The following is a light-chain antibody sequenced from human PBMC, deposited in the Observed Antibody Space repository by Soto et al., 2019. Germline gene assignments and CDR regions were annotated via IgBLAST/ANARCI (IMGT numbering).Light chain of an antibody. CDR1: SSDAGNYNF. Sequence: QSARTQPASVSGSPGQSITISCTGTSSDAGNYNFVSWYQQHPGKAPKVIIYEDSTRPSGVSNRISGSKSGNTASLTISGLQAEDEAHYYCCSYAGSSTSWVFGGGTKVTVL. J-gene: IGLJ3*02. V-gene: IGLV2-23*01. CDR2: EDS. CDR3: CSYAGSSTSWV.